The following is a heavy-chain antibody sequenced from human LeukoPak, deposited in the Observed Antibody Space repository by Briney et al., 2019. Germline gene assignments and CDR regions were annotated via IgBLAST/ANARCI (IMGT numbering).Heavy chain of an antibody. CDR3: TRLYDLGP. Sequence: GGSLRLSCAASGFTFSSYWMYWVRQAPGKGLVWVSRIDSDGSSTRYADSVKGRFTISRDNAKNTAYLQMNSLKTEDTAVYYCTRLYDLGPWGQGTLVTVSS. CDR2: IDSDGSST. J-gene: IGHJ5*02. V-gene: IGHV3-74*01. D-gene: IGHD3-3*01. CDR1: GFTFSSYW.